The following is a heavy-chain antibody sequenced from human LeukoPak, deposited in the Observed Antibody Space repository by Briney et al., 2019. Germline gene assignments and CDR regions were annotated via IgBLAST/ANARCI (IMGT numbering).Heavy chain of an antibody. CDR2: IYYSGST. J-gene: IGHJ4*02. CDR3: AGDSPIGRGRNFDY. V-gene: IGHV4-59*01. D-gene: IGHD1-26*01. Sequence: SETLSLTCTVSGGSISSYYWSWIRQPPGKGLEWIGYIYYSGSTNYNPSLKSRVTISVDTSKNQFSLKLSSVTAADTAVYYCAGDSPIGRGRNFDYWGQGTLVTVSS. CDR1: GGSISSYY.